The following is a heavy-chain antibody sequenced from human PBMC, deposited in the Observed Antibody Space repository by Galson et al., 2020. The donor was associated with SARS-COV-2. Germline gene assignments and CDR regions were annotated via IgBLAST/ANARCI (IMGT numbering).Heavy chain of an antibody. D-gene: IGHD3-10*01. CDR3: ASNAMVRGVMDWFDT. Sequence: ASVKVSCKASGYTFTGYYMHWVRQAPGQGLEWMGRINPNSGGTNYAQKFQGRVTMTRDTSISTAYMELSRLRSDDTAVYYCASNAMVRGVMDWFDTWGQGTLVTVSS. CDR2: INPNSGGT. CDR1: GYTFTGYY. J-gene: IGHJ5*02. V-gene: IGHV1-2*06.